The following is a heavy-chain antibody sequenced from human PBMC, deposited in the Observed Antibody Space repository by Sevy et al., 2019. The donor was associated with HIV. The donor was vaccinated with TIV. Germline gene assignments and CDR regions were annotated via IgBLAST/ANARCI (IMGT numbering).Heavy chain of an antibody. CDR2: MNPNSGNT. J-gene: IGHJ6*02. Sequence: ASVKVSCKASGYTFTSYDINWVRQATGQGLEWMGWMNPNSGNTGYAQKFQGRVTMTRNTSISTAYMELSSLRSEDTAVYYCARGVGGWFGEFDGYYYYGMDVWGQGTTVTVSS. CDR3: ARGVGGWFGEFDGYYYYGMDV. CDR1: GYTFTSYD. D-gene: IGHD3-10*01. V-gene: IGHV1-8*01.